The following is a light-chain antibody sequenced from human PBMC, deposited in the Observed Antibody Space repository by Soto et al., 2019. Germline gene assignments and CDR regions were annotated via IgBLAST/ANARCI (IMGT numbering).Light chain of an antibody. Sequence: QSALTQPAPVSGSPVQSITISCTAAGSDVGTYNLVSCYQRHPGKTPKLVIYEDTKRPSGASNRFSGSKSGNTASLTISALQAEDEADYYCCSYTRSDTVVFGGGTKLTVL. CDR3: CSYTRSDTVV. J-gene: IGLJ2*01. CDR2: EDT. V-gene: IGLV2-23*01. CDR1: GSDVGTYNL.